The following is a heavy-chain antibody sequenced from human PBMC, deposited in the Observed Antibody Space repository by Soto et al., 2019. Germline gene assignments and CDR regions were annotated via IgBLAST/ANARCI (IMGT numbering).Heavy chain of an antibody. V-gene: IGHV4-34*01. CDR2: INHSGST. CDR3: ARGKLLRSYSSSWYYYYYMDV. Sequence: ETLSLTCAVYGGSFSGYYWSWIRQPPGKGLEWIGEINHSGSTNYNPSLKSRVTISVDTSKNQFSLKLRSVTAADTAVYYCARGKLLRSYSSSWYYYYYMDVWGKGTTVTVSS. D-gene: IGHD6-13*01. J-gene: IGHJ6*03. CDR1: GGSFSGYY.